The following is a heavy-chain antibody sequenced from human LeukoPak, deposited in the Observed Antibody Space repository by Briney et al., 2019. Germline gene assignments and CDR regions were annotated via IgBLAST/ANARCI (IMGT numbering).Heavy chain of an antibody. J-gene: IGHJ4*02. V-gene: IGHV4-4*07. CDR2: IQDRGST. CDR1: GTSMSNYY. D-gene: IGHD6-19*01. CDR3: TRGQWLDVWDF. Sequence: SETLTLTCTVSGTSMSNYYWSWIRQPAGKGLEWIGHIQDRGSTIYNPSLGSRVTMSLDTPKNQFSLKLHSVTAADTAVYYCTRGQWLDVWDFWGQGTLVTVSS.